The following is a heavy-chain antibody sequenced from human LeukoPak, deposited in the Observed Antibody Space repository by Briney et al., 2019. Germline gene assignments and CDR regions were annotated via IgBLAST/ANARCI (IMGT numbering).Heavy chain of an antibody. D-gene: IGHD6-13*01. J-gene: IGHJ4*02. V-gene: IGHV4-61*05. CDR1: GGSISSSNYY. Sequence: SETLSLTCTVSGGSISSSNYYWGWIRQPPGKGLEWIGYIHYSGSTNYNPSLKSPFTISVDTSKSQFSLKVNSVTAADTAVYYCASGTYYYFDFWGQGALVTVSS. CDR2: IHYSGST. CDR3: ASGTYYYFDF.